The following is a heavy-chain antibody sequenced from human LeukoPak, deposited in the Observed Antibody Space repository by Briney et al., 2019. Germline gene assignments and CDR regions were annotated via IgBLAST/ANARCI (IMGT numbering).Heavy chain of an antibody. CDR3: ARALAYCGGDCHYYMDV. CDR1: GGSISSGSYY. V-gene: IGHV4-61*02. CDR2: IYTSGST. Sequence: PSETLSLTCTVSGGSISSGSYYWRWIRQPAGKGLEWIGRIYTSGSTNYNPSLKSRVTISVDTSKNQFSLKLSSVTAADTAVYYCARALAYCGGDCHYYMDVWGKGTTVTISS. D-gene: IGHD2-21*02. J-gene: IGHJ6*03.